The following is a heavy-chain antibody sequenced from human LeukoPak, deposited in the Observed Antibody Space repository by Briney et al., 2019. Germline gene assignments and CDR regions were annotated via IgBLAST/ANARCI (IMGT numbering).Heavy chain of an antibody. Sequence: ASVKVSCKASGYTFTSYYMHWVRQAPGQGLEWMGLINPSGGSTSYAQKFQGRVTMTRDMSTSTVYMELSSLRSEDTAVYYCARRTIFSALIGNYFDYWGQGTLVTVSS. CDR2: INPSGGST. CDR3: ARRTIFSALIGNYFDY. D-gene: IGHD1-7*01. V-gene: IGHV1-46*01. J-gene: IGHJ4*02. CDR1: GYTFTSYY.